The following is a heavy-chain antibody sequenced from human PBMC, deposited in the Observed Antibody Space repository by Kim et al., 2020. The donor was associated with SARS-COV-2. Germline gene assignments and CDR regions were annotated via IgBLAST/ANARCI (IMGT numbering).Heavy chain of an antibody. J-gene: IGHJ5*01. Sequence: SETLSLTCSVSGGSITSSSYYWGWIRQPPGKGLEWIGNIYYSGSTYYNPSLNSRVTISVDRSKTQFSLKLSSVTAADTALYYCATLGDGTLCGFD. V-gene: IGHV4-39*07. CDR2: IYYSGST. CDR1: GGSITSSSYY. CDR3: ATLGDGTLCGFD. D-gene: IGHD3-16*01.